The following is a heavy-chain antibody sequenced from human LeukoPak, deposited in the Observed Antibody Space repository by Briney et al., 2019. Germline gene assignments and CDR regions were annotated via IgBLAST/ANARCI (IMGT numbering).Heavy chain of an antibody. CDR2: INHSGST. CDR1: GGSFSPYY. V-gene: IGHV4-34*01. J-gene: IGHJ4*02. Sequence: PSGTLSLTCAVYGGSFSPYYWSWIRQHPGKGLEWIGEINHSGSTNYNPSLKSRATISVDTSKNQFSLRLSSVTAADTAVYYCARGGFYCGGDCYVDYWGQGTLVTVSS. CDR3: ARGGFYCGGDCYVDY. D-gene: IGHD2-21*02.